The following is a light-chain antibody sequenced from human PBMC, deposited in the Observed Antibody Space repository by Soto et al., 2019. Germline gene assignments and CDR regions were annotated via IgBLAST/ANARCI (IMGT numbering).Light chain of an antibody. Sequence: SVLTQPASVSGSPGQSITISCTGTSSDVGGYNYVSWYQQHPGKAPKLMIYDVSNRPSGVSNRFSGSESGNTASLTISGLQAEDEADYYCCSYTSSSTFVFGSGTKVTVL. CDR1: SSDVGGYNY. V-gene: IGLV2-14*01. CDR3: CSYTSSSTFV. CDR2: DVS. J-gene: IGLJ1*01.